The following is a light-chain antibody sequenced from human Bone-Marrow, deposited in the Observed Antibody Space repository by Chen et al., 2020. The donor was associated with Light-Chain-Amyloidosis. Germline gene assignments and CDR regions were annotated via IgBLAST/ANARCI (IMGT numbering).Light chain of an antibody. CDR2: EVS. V-gene: IGLV2-14*01. Sequence: QSALTQPASVSGSPGQSITISCTGTSSHVGGYNYVSWYQQHPGKAPKLMIYEVSNRPSGVSNRFSGSKSGNTASLTISGLQAEDEDDYYCSSYTSSSTVVFGGGTKLTVL. CDR3: SSYTSSSTVV. CDR1: SSHVGGYNY. J-gene: IGLJ2*01.